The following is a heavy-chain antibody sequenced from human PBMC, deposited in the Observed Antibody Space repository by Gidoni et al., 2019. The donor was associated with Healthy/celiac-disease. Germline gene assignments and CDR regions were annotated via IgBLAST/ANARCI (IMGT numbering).Heavy chain of an antibody. CDR2: ISSSSSYI. D-gene: IGHD6-19*01. CDR3: ASRPYSSGYLH. V-gene: IGHV3-21*01. Sequence: EVQLVESGGGLVKPGGSLRLSCASSGFTFSSYSMNWVRQAPGKGLEWVSSISSSSSYIYYADSVKGRFTISRDNAKNSLYLQMNSLRAEDTAVYYCASRPYSSGYLHWGQGTLVTVSS. J-gene: IGHJ4*02. CDR1: GFTFSSYS.